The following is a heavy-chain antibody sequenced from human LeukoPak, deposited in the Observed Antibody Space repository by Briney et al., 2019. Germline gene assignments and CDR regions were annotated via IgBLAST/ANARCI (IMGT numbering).Heavy chain of an antibody. CDR3: ARVPPKCDFSDNKLIYFDL. D-gene: IGHD4-11*01. CDR2: IRSSGIHF. J-gene: IGHJ4*02. Sequence: GGALRLSCAASGFRLSSYIMNRVRQAPGKGPEWVASIRSSGIHFHYADSMKGRFSISSDNANNSLFLQMNSLRAEDTAVYYCARVPPKCDFSDNKLIYFDLWGQGTLVTVSS. V-gene: IGHV3-21*01. CDR1: GFRLSSYI.